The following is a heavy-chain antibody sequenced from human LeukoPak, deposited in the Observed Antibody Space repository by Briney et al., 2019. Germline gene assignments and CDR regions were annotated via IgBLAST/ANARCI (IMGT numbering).Heavy chain of an antibody. CDR2: ISDSGGST. J-gene: IGHJ3*02. Sequence: PGGSLRLSCAASGFTFSSYAMTWVRQAPGRGLEWVSVISDSGGSTYYADSVKGRFTISRDNSRNTLYLQMNSLRAADTAMYYCARTQGGWSDAFDIWGQGTMVTVSS. CDR1: GFTFSSYA. CDR3: ARTQGGWSDAFDI. V-gene: IGHV3-23*01. D-gene: IGHD6-19*01.